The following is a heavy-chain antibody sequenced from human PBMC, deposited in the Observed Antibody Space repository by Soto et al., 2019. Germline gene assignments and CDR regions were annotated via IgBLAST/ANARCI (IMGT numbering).Heavy chain of an antibody. V-gene: IGHV4-31*03. Sequence: QVQLQESGPGLVKPSQTLSLTCTVSGGSISSGGYYWSWIRQHPGKGLEWIGYIYYSGSTYYNPSLKSRVTISVDTSKNQFSLKLSSVTVADTAVYYCARWVWSGSYSGMDVWGQGTTVTVSS. CDR2: IYYSGST. CDR3: ARWVWSGSYSGMDV. D-gene: IGHD3-3*01. J-gene: IGHJ6*02. CDR1: GGSISSGGYY.